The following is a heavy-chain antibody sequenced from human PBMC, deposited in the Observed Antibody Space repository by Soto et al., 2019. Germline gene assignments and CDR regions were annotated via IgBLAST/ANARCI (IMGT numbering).Heavy chain of an antibody. J-gene: IGHJ6*03. V-gene: IGHV3-48*04. CDR2: ISSSSSTI. CDR1: GFTFSSYS. Sequence: GGSLRLSCAASGFTFSSYSMNWVRQAPGKGLEWVSYISSSSSTIYYADSVKDRFTISRDNAKNSLYLQMNSLRAEDTAVYYCARNPHDYYYYYYMDVWGKGTTVTVSS. CDR3: ARNPHDYYYYYYMDV.